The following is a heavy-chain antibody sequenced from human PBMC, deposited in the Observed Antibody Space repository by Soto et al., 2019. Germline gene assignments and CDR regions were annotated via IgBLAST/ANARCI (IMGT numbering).Heavy chain of an antibody. CDR3: ARDDYVGGSCFDY. J-gene: IGHJ4*02. Sequence: PSQTVSLTCAISGDSFSLNIAAWNWIRQSPSRGLEWLGRTYYRSKWYNDYAVSVKSRITINPDTSKNQFSLQLNSVTPEDTAVYYCARDDYVGGSCFDYWGQGTLVTVSS. CDR1: GDSFSLNIAA. CDR2: TYYRSKWYN. V-gene: IGHV6-1*01. D-gene: IGHD3-16*01.